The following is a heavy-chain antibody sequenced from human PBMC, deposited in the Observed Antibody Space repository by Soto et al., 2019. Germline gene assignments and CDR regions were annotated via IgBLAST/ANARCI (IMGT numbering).Heavy chain of an antibody. CDR3: AKDALSGWYFDY. V-gene: IGHV3-30*18. CDR2: ISYDGSNK. Sequence: QVQLVESGGGVVQPGRSLRLSCAASGFTFSSYGMRWVRQAPGKGLEWVAVISYDGSNKYYADSVKGRFTISRDNSKNTLYLQMNSLRAEDTAVYYCAKDALSGWYFDYWGQGTLVTVSS. D-gene: IGHD3-10*01. J-gene: IGHJ4*02. CDR1: GFTFSSYG.